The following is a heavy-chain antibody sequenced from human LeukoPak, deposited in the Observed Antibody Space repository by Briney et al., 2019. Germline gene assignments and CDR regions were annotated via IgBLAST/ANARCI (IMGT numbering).Heavy chain of an antibody. CDR2: IKQDGSEK. CDR3: ARSEYYYDSSGFDY. D-gene: IGHD3-22*01. V-gene: IGHV3-7*01. CDR1: GFTFSSYW. J-gene: IGHJ4*02. Sequence: PGGSLRLSCAASGFTFSSYWMSWVRQAPGKGLEWVANIKQDGSEKYYVDSVKGRFTISRDNAKNSLYLQMNSLRAEDTAVYYCARSEYYYDSSGFDYWGQGTLVTVSS.